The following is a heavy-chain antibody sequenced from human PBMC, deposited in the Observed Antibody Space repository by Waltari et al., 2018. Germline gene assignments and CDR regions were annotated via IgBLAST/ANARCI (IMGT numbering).Heavy chain of an antibody. Sequence: QLQESGPGLVKPSGTLSLSCAVSGDSVTSANWWSWVRPSPQRGLEWIGQVLSTGKTNYSPSFESRVTMSLDASNNQFSLKVTSATAADTAVYYCARDRGRGLYLDVWGPGTLVTVSP. CDR3: ARDRGRGLYLDV. CDR1: GDSVTSANW. CDR2: VLSTGKT. J-gene: IGHJ4*02. V-gene: IGHV4-4*02. D-gene: IGHD2-15*01.